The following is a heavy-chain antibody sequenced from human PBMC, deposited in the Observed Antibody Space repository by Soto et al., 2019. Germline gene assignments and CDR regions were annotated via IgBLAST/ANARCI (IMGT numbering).Heavy chain of an antibody. V-gene: IGHV1-69*01. D-gene: IGHD2-2*01. J-gene: IGHJ6*02. CDR1: GGTFSSYA. CDR2: IIPISGTA. CDR3: ARSQGSSTSLAIYYYYYYGMDV. Sequence: QVQLVQSGAEVKKPGSSVKVSCKASGGTFSSYAISWVRQAPGQGLEWMGGIIPISGTANYAQKFQGRVTLTADESTSTAYMELSRLRSEDTAVYYCARSQGSSTSLAIYYYYYYGMDVWGQGTTVTVSS.